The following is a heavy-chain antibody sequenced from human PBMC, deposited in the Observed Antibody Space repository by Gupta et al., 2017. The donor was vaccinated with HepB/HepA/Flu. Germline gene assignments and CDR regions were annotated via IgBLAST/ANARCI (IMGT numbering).Heavy chain of an antibody. J-gene: IGHJ6*03. V-gene: IGHV3-23*01. CDR1: GFTFNNYA. Sequence: ELQLLESGGDLVQPGGSLRLSCVASGFTFNNYAMSWVRQAPGRGLERVSGVSGTGSRTFYADSVKGRFTISRDKSKKTLYLQMSSLRADDTAVYYCAKFYGDSTRGVGYYYHMDVWGKGTAVTVSS. CDR3: AKFYGDSTRGVGYYYHMDV. D-gene: IGHD4-17*01. CDR2: VSGTGSRT.